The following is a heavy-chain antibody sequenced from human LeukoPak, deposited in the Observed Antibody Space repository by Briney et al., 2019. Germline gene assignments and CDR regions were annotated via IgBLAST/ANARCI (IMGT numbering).Heavy chain of an antibody. V-gene: IGHV4-39*07. CDR3: ARDLERGGPIWNYYTMDV. Sequence: PSETLSLTCTVSGDSISSSSYYWGWIRQPPGKGLEWIASIYYSGNTYYNPSLKSRVTISLDTSKNQFSLSLSSVTAADTAMYYCARDLERGGPIWNYYTMDVWGQGTTVTVSS. J-gene: IGHJ6*02. CDR1: GDSISSSSYY. CDR2: IYYSGNT. D-gene: IGHD3-16*01.